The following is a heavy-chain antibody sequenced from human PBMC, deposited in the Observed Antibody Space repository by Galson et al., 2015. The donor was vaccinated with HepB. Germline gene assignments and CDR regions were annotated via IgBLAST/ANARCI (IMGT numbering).Heavy chain of an antibody. CDR3: VRDRTYKGGNSFYF. D-gene: IGHD3-10*01. V-gene: IGHV3-7*03. CDR1: GFSFSDYW. Sequence: SLRLSCAASGFSFSDYWMSWIRQAPGKRPEWVANIRYDEYEYYYADFVKGRFTISRDNARNSVFLQMSSLRRDDTAIYYCVRDRTYKGGNSFYFWGQGALVTVSS. J-gene: IGHJ4*02. CDR2: IRYDEYEY.